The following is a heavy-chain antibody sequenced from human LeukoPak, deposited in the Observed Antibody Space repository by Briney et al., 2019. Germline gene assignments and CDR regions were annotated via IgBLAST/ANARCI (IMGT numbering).Heavy chain of an antibody. V-gene: IGHV3-7*01. D-gene: IGHD4-23*01. CDR3: ARSLRVRPQSG. CDR2: IKQDGSEK. Sequence: GGSLRLSCTASGFSFSSYWMSWVRQAPGKGLEWVANIKQDGSEKYYVDSVKGRFTISRDNAKNSLYLQMNSLRAEDTAVYYCARSLRVRPQSGWGQGTLVTVSS. J-gene: IGHJ4*02. CDR1: GFSFSSYW.